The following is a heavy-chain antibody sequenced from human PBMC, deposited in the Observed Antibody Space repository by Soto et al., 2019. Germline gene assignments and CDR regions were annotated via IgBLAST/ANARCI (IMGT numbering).Heavy chain of an antibody. D-gene: IGHD3-16*01. V-gene: IGHV1-24*01. Sequence: ASVKFSCKFSGYTLTELSMHWVRQAPGKGLEWMGGFDPEDGETIYAQKFQGRVTMTEDTSTDTAYMELSSLRSEDTAVYYCATISFQFDYFDYWGQGTLVTGSS. CDR3: ATISFQFDYFDY. CDR2: FDPEDGET. CDR1: GYTLTELS. J-gene: IGHJ4*02.